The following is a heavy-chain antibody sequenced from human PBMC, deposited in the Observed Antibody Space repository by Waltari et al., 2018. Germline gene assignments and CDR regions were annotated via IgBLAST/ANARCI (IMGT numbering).Heavy chain of an antibody. CDR3: ARDGYNSFDY. V-gene: IGHV4-59*11. CDR1: GGSISSHY. D-gene: IGHD5-12*01. Sequence: QVQLQESGPGLVKPSETLSLTCTVPGGSISSHYWSWIRQPPGKGLEWIGYIYYSGSTNYNPSLKSRVTISVDTSKNQFSLKLSSVTAADTAVYYCARDGYNSFDYWGQGTLVTVSS. J-gene: IGHJ4*02. CDR2: IYYSGST.